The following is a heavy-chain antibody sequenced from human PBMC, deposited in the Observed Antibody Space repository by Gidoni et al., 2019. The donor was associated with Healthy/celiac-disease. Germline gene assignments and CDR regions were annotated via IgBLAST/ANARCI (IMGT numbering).Heavy chain of an antibody. Sequence: EAQLLESGGGVVQPVGYLSLSWAASRFTCSSYAMSWVRQAPGKGLEWVSAISGRGCSTYYADSLKGRFTISRDNSKNTLYLQMNSLSAEATAVYYCAKGDIVLMAGGFDYWGQGTLVTVSS. CDR1: RFTCSSYA. CDR2: ISGRGCST. V-gene: IGHV3-23*01. D-gene: IGHD2-8*01. J-gene: IGHJ4*02. CDR3: AKGDIVLMAGGFDY.